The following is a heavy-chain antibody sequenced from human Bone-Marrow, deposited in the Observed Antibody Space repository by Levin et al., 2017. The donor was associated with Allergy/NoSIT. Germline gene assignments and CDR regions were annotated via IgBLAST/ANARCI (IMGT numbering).Heavy chain of an antibody. CDR1: GGSISSSNW. J-gene: IGHJ4*02. Sequence: PGGSLRLSCAVSGGSISSSNWWSWVRQLPGKGLEWIGEIYHSGSTNYNPSLKSRVTISVDKSKNQFSLKLSSVTAADTAVYYCARDPLTGGTPGYWGQGTLVTVSS. D-gene: IGHD1-14*01. CDR3: ARDPLTGGTPGY. CDR2: IYHSGST. V-gene: IGHV4-4*02.